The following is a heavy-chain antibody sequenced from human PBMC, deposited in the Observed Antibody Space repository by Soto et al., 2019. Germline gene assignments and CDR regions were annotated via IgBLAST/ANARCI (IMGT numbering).Heavy chain of an antibody. Sequence: SETLSLTCAVYGGSFSGYYWSWIRQPPGKGLEWIGEINHSGSTNYSPSLKSRVTISVDTSKNQFSLKLSSVTAADTAVYYCARGPTYYDFWSGSRAFDYWGQGTLVTVSS. J-gene: IGHJ4*02. CDR2: INHSGST. CDR3: ARGPTYYDFWSGSRAFDY. V-gene: IGHV4-34*01. D-gene: IGHD3-3*01. CDR1: GGSFSGYY.